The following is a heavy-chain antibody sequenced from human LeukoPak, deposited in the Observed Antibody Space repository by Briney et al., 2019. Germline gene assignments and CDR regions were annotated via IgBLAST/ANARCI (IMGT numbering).Heavy chain of an antibody. CDR3: ARRGSSYGISGANWFDP. D-gene: IGHD5-18*01. J-gene: IGHJ5*02. V-gene: IGHV4-4*07. Sequence: SETLSLTCTVSGGSINSYWSWIRQPAGKGLEWIGRISGSGTITYNPALQSRLSISIDTSKNQFSLKLMSVTAADTAVYYCARRGSSYGISGANWFDPWGQGTLVTVSS. CDR1: GGSINSY. CDR2: ISGSGTI.